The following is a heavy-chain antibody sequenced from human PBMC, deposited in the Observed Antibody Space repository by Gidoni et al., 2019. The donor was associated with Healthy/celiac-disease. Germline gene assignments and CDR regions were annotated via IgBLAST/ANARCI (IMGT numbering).Heavy chain of an antibody. D-gene: IGHD5-12*01. J-gene: IGHJ3*02. CDR1: GYPFTSNG. Sequence: QVQLAQYGAEVKKPGASVKVSCKASGYPFTSNGSSWVRQAPGQGLECMGWISAYNGNTNYAQKLQGRVTMTTDTSTSTAYMELRSLGSDDTAVYYCAREGGYNYGGAFDIWGQGTMVTVSS. CDR2: ISAYNGNT. V-gene: IGHV1-18*01. CDR3: AREGGYNYGGAFDI.